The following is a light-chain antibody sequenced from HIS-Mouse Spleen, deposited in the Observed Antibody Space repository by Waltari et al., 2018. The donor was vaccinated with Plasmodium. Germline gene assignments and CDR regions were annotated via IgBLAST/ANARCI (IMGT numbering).Light chain of an antibody. CDR3: NSRDSSGNHLV. CDR2: GQN. Sequence: SSELTQDPAVSVALGQTVRITCQGDSLRSYYASWYQQKPGQAPVLVIYGQNNRPSGFPDRFFGSSSGHTASLTITGAQAEDEADYYCNSRDSSGNHLVFGGGTKLTVL. CDR1: SLRSYY. V-gene: IGLV3-19*01. J-gene: IGLJ2*01.